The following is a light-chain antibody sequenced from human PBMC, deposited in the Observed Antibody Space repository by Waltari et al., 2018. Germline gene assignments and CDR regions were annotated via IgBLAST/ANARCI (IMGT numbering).Light chain of an antibody. J-gene: IGLJ2*01. CDR3: SSYTSSSTYVL. CDR2: DVS. CDR1: ANDIGGYNY. V-gene: IGLV2-14*03. Sequence: QFALAQPASVSGSPGQSITISCTGTANDIGGYNYVSWYQQHPGLAPKLMIYDVSNRPSGVSNRFSGPKSGNPASLTISGLQAEDEADYYCSSYTSSSTYVLFGGGTKLTVL.